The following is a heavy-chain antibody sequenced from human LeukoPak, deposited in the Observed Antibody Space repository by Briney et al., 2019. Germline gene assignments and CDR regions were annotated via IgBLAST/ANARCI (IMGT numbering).Heavy chain of an antibody. CDR3: AKGSAMDV. CDR1: GFTFSSYA. V-gene: IGHV3-23*01. CDR2: ICGSTGST. Sequence: GGSLRLSCAASGFTFSSYAMNWVRQAPGKGLEWVSTICGSTGSTYYADSVKGRFAVSRDNFRTTLYLQMNSLRAEDTAIYYCAKGSAMDVWGQGTTVTVSS. J-gene: IGHJ6*02.